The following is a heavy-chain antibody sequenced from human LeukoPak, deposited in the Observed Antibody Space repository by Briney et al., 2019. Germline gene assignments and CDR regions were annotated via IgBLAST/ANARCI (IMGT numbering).Heavy chain of an antibody. CDR3: AKDRGGYYDFWSGPRGFYFDY. CDR2: ISGSGGST. CDR1: GFTFSSYA. Sequence: PGGSLRLSCAASGFTFSSYAMSWVRQAPGKGLEWVSAISGSGGSTYYADSVKGRFTIPRDNSKNTLYLQMNSLRAEDTAVYYCAKDRGGYYDFWSGPRGFYFDYWGQGTLVTVSS. D-gene: IGHD3-3*01. J-gene: IGHJ4*02. V-gene: IGHV3-23*01.